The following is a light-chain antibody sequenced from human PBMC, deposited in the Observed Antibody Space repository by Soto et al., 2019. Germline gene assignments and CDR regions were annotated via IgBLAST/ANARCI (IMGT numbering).Light chain of an antibody. CDR3: QQRSNWPT. V-gene: IGKV3-11*01. CDR1: QSVSSS. J-gene: IGKJ2*01. Sequence: ESVLTQSPAALSLSPGERATLSCRASQSVSSSLAWYQQKPGQAPRLLIYDASNRATGIPARFSGSGSETDFTLTISSLEPEDFAVYYCQQRSNWPTFGQGTKLEIK. CDR2: DAS.